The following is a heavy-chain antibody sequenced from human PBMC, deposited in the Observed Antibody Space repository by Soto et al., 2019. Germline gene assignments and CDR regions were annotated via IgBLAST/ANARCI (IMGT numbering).Heavy chain of an antibody. Sequence: QVQLVQSGGEVKKPGAAVMVSCKASGYTFTNYGISWVRQAPGQGLEWMGWISTSNSNTAYAQKFQDRVTMTTDTSTSTAYMELRSLRPDDTAVYYCVRLPQVTRSYYFNGLDVWGQGTTVTVSS. CDR3: VRLPQVTRSYYFNGLDV. D-gene: IGHD5-18*01. V-gene: IGHV1-18*01. CDR1: GYTFTNYG. CDR2: ISTSNSNT. J-gene: IGHJ6*02.